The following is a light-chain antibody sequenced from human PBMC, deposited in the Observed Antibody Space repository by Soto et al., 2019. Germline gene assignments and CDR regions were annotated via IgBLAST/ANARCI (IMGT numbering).Light chain of an antibody. Sequence: VFTQSPGTLSLSPGESATLSCRASQTVSITYLTWYQQKPGQATRLLIFGASKRANGIPDRFSGSGSGRDFTLTISGLEPEDFAAYYCQQYGSSHLISFGQGTRLEIK. CDR2: GAS. V-gene: IGKV3-20*01. J-gene: IGKJ5*01. CDR1: QTVSITY. CDR3: QQYGSSHLIS.